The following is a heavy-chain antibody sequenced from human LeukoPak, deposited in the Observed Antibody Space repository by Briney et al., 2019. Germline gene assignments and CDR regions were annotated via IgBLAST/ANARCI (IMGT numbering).Heavy chain of an antibody. CDR1: GGSISSYY. CDR3: ARVQMNYGDYHYYYYGMDV. D-gene: IGHD4-17*01. J-gene: IGHJ6*02. V-gene: IGHV4-59*01. Sequence: SETLSLTCTVSGGSISSYYWSWIRQPPGKGLEWIGYIYYSGSTNYNPSLKSRATISVGTSKNQFSLKLSSVTAADTAVYYCARVQMNYGDYHYYYYGMDVWGQGTTVTVSS. CDR2: IYYSGST.